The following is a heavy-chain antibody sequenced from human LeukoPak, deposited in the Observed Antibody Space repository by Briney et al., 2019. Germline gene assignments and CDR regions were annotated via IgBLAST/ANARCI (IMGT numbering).Heavy chain of an antibody. D-gene: IGHD3-3*01. CDR1: GGSISSGGYY. J-gene: IGHJ4*02. Sequence: SQTLSLTCTVSGGSISSGGYYWSWIRQHPGKGLEWIGYIYYSGSTYYNPSLKSRVTISVDTSKNQFSLKLSSVTAADTAVYYCATSYYDFWSGYYTREYYFDYWGQGTLVTVSS. V-gene: IGHV4-31*03. CDR2: IYYSGST. CDR3: ATSYYDFWSGYYTREYYFDY.